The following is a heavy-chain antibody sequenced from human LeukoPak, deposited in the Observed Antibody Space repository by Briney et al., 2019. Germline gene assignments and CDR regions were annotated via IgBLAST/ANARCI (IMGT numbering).Heavy chain of an antibody. CDR3: AKPGSGSYYRIASFDY. CDR2: ISGSGGST. D-gene: IGHD3-10*01. CDR1: GFTFSSYG. V-gene: IGHV3-23*01. Sequence: GGTLRLSCAASGFTFSSYGMSWVRQAPGKGLEWVSAISGSGGSTYYADSVKGRFTISRDNSKNTLYLQMNSLSAEDTAVYYCAKPGSGSYYRIASFDYWGQGTLVTVSS. J-gene: IGHJ4*02.